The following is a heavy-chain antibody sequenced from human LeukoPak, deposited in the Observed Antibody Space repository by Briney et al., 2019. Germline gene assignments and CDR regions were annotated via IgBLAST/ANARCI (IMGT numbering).Heavy chain of an antibody. V-gene: IGHV3-49*03. Sequence: GGSLRLSCTASGFTFGDYAMSWFRQAPGKGLEWVGFIRSKTYGGTTEYAASVKGRFTISRDDSKSIAYLQMNSLKTEDTAVYYCTRQTTVTTPLFDNWGQGTLVTVSS. CDR1: GFTFGDYA. CDR3: TRQTTVTTPLFDN. CDR2: IRSKTYGGTT. D-gene: IGHD4-17*01. J-gene: IGHJ4*02.